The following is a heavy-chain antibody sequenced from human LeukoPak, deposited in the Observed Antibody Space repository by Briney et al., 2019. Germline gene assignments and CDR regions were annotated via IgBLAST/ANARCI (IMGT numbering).Heavy chain of an antibody. CDR2: INAGNGNT. J-gene: IGHJ4*02. CDR3: ARDRSDSGDYVLLDY. Sequence: ASVKVSCKASGYTFTSYAMHWVRQAPGQRLEWMGWINAGNGNTNYVQKLQGRVTMTTDTSTSTAYMELRSLRSDDTAVYYCARDRSDSGDYVLLDYWGQGTLVTVSS. CDR1: GYTFTSYA. D-gene: IGHD4-17*01. V-gene: IGHV1-3*01.